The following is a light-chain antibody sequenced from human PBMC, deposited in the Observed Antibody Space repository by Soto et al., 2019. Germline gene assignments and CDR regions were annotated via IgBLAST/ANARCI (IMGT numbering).Light chain of an antibody. V-gene: IGLV2-14*01. CDR3: SSYTSSSTYV. J-gene: IGLJ1*01. CDR1: SSDVGGYNY. Sequence: SVLTKPASVSGSPGQSITISCTGTSSDVGGYNYVSWYQQHPGKAPKLKIYDVSNRPSGVSNRFSGSKSGNTASLTISGLQAEDEADYYCSSYTSSSTYVFGTGTKVTVL. CDR2: DVS.